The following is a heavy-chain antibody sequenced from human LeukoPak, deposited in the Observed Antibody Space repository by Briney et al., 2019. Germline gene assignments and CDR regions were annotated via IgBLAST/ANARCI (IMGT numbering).Heavy chain of an antibody. CDR3: AKGGGPYSSGWYNAYFDY. D-gene: IGHD6-19*01. CDR2: ISYDGSNK. CDR1: GFTFSSYA. V-gene: IGHV3-30-3*01. J-gene: IGHJ4*02. Sequence: GGSLRLSCAASGFTFSSYAMHWVRQAPGKGLEWVAVISYDGSNKYYADSVKGRFTISRDNSKNTLYLQMNSLRAEDTAIYYCAKGGGPYSSGWYNAYFDYWGQGTLVTVSS.